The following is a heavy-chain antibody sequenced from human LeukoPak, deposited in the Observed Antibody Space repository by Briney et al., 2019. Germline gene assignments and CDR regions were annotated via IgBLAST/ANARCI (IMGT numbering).Heavy chain of an antibody. CDR1: GGTFSGYA. D-gene: IGHD6-19*01. V-gene: IGHV1-69*05. Sequence: VKVSCKASGGTFSGYAISWVRQAPGQGLEWMGGIIPIFGTANYAQKFQGRVTITTAESTRTAYMELSSLTSEDTAVYYCARAGYTSGWYTDYWGQGTLVTVSS. CDR2: IIPIFGTA. CDR3: ARAGYTSGWYTDY. J-gene: IGHJ4*02.